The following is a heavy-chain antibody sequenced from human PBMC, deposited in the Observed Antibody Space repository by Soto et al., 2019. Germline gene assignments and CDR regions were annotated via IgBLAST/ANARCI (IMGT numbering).Heavy chain of an antibody. J-gene: IGHJ4*02. CDR2: ISGSGGST. CDR3: AKGPRYYYGSGSSIFDY. CDR1: GFTFSSYA. V-gene: IGHV3-23*01. Sequence: GGSLRLSCAASGFTFSSYAMIWVRQAPGKGLEWVSAISGSGGSTYYADSVKGRFTISRDNSKNTLYLQMNSLRAEDTAVYYCAKGPRYYYGSGSSIFDYWGQGTLVTVSS. D-gene: IGHD3-10*01.